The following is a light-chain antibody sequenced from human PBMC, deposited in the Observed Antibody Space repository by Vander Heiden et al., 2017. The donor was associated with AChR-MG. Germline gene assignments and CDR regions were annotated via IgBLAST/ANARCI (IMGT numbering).Light chain of an antibody. V-gene: IGLV2-14*01. Sequence: QSALTQPASVSGSPGQSLTLSCPGTSSDVGGYNYVSWYQQHPGKAPKLMIYDVSNRPSGVSNRFSGSKSGNTDSLTISGLQAEDEADYYCSSYTSSSTLSYVFGTGTKVTVL. CDR1: SSDVGGYNY. CDR3: SSYTSSSTLSYV. J-gene: IGLJ1*01. CDR2: DVS.